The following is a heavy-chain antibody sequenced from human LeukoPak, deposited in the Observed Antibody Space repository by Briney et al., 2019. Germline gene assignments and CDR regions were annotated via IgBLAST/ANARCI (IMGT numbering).Heavy chain of an antibody. D-gene: IGHD3-22*01. CDR2: IYYSGST. Sequence: SETLSLTCTVSGGSISSHYWSWIRQPPGKGLEWIGYIYYSGSTNYNPSLKSRVTISVDTSKNQFSLKLSSVTTADTAVYYCARVGWLLGLDYWGQGTLVTVSS. J-gene: IGHJ4*02. CDR1: GGSISSHY. CDR3: ARVGWLLGLDY. V-gene: IGHV4-59*11.